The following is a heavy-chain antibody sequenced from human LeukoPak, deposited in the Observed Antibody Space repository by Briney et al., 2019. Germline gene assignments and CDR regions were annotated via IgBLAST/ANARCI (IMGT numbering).Heavy chain of an antibody. Sequence: GASVKVSCKASGYTFTGYYMHWVRQAPGQGLEWMGWINPNSGGTNYAQKFQGRVTMTRDTSISTAYMELSRLRSDDTAVYYCARDRLLYDFWSGRASLDAFDIWGQGTMVTVSS. J-gene: IGHJ3*02. V-gene: IGHV1-2*02. CDR1: GYTFTGYY. CDR3: ARDRLLYDFWSGRASLDAFDI. CDR2: INPNSGGT. D-gene: IGHD3-3*01.